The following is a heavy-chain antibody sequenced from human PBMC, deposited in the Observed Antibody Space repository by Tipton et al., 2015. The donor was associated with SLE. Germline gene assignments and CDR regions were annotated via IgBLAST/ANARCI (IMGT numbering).Heavy chain of an antibody. Sequence: TLSLTCSVSGGSISSDHWIWIRQPPGKGLEWLGYISDGGGTNYNPSLKSRVTISVDTSNNQFSLKLYSVTAADTAVYYCASTNSGSYKSALDYWGQGTQVTVSS. D-gene: IGHD1-26*01. CDR2: ISDGGGT. V-gene: IGHV4-4*09. CDR1: GGSISSDH. J-gene: IGHJ4*02. CDR3: ASTNSGSYKSALDY.